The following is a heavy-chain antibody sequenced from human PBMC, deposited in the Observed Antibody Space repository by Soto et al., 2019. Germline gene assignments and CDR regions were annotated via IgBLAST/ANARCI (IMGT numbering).Heavy chain of an antibody. Sequence: AGGSLRLSCAASGFTFSSYAMSWVRQAPGKGLEWVSAISGSGGSTYYTDSVKGRFTISRDNSKNTLYLQMNSLRAEDTAVYYCAPASTVVVVAATSHWGQGTLVTVSS. CDR2: ISGSGGST. D-gene: IGHD2-15*01. J-gene: IGHJ4*02. V-gene: IGHV3-23*01. CDR1: GFTFSSYA. CDR3: APASTVVVVAATSH.